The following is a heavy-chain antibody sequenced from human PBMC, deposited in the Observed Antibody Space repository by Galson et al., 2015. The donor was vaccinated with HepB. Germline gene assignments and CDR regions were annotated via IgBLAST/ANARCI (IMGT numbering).Heavy chain of an antibody. J-gene: IGHJ3*01. CDR3: VKLPRIAAEDAFDV. V-gene: IGHV3-64D*06. D-gene: IGHD6-13*01. Sequence: SLRLSCAGSGLTFSSNAMHWVRHAPGKGLEYVSGISSHGAGGGTYYAESVRGRFTISRDASKNTLYLQMSSLRAEDTALYYCVKLPRIAAEDAFDVWGQGTLVTVSS. CDR2: ISSHGAGGGT. CDR1: GLTFSSNA.